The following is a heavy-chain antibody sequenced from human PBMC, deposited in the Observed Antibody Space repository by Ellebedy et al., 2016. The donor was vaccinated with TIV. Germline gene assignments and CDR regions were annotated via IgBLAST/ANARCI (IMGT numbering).Heavy chain of an antibody. Sequence: AASVKVSCKASGYIFTSFGMSWVRQAPGQGLEWMRWISAYNGNTDFAQKFRDRVTMITDTSTATAYMELRSLRSDDTAVYFCARDVPFGGGSLRPGSDYWGQGTLVIVSS. D-gene: IGHD3-10*01. J-gene: IGHJ4*02. CDR3: ARDVPFGGGSLRPGSDY. V-gene: IGHV1-18*04. CDR1: GYIFTSFG. CDR2: ISAYNGNT.